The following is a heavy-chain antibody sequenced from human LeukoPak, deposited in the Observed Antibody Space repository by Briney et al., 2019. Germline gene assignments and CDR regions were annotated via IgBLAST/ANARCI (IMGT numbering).Heavy chain of an antibody. CDR3: ARDGGSSWYPNWFDP. CDR2: ISSSSSTI. J-gene: IGHJ5*02. V-gene: IGHV3-48*01. D-gene: IGHD6-13*01. Sequence: GGSLRLSCAASGFTFSSYSMTWVRQAPGKGLEWVSYISSSSSTIYYADSVKGRFTISRDNAKNSLYLQMSSLRAEDTAVYYCARDGGSSWYPNWFDPWGQGTLVTVSS. CDR1: GFTFSSYS.